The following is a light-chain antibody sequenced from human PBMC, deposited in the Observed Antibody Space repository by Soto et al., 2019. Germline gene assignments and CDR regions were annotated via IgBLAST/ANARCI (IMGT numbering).Light chain of an antibody. CDR1: SSDFGSYNR. J-gene: IGLJ1*01. V-gene: IGLV2-18*01. CDR2: EVS. CDR3: SLYTSDSPYV. Sequence: QSALTQPPSVSGSPGQSVTISCTGTSSDFGSYNRVSWYQRPPGTGPKLMIYEVSNRPSGVPDRFSGSKSGNTASLTISGLQAEDEAEYYCSLYTSDSPYVLGNGTKVTVL.